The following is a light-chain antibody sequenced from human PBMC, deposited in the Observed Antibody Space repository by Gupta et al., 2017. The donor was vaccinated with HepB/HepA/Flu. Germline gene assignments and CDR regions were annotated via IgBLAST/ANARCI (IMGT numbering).Light chain of an antibody. J-gene: IGLJ2*01. CDR3: AAWDTSLNVVV. Sequence: QSLLNQPSQVSETPGPRFTISSSDSSSNGGRNNVNWYQQLPGTAPKLLLYYNDERPSGVPDRISGSKSGTSASLAISGLQSGDEADYYCAAWDTSLNVVVFGGGTKLTVL. CDR1: SSNGGRNN. V-gene: IGLV1-44*01. CDR2: YND.